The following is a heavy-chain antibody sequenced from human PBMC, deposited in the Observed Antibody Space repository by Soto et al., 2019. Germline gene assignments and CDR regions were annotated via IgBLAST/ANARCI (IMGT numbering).Heavy chain of an antibody. CDR1: GGTFSSYA. D-gene: IGHD5-18*01. Sequence: QVQLLQSGAEVKKPGSSVKVSCKASGGTFSSYAISWVRQAPGQGLEWMGGIIPIFGTTNYAQKFQGRVTITADKSTSTAYMELSSLRSEDTAVYYCATRGYSYGYVRYYYYGMDVWGQGTTVTVSS. V-gene: IGHV1-69*06. CDR3: ATRGYSYGYVRYYYYGMDV. J-gene: IGHJ6*02. CDR2: IIPIFGTT.